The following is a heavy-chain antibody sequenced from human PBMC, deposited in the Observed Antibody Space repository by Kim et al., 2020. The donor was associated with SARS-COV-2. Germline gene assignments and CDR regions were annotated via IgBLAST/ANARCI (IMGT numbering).Heavy chain of an antibody. V-gene: IGHV4-31*03. CDR1: GGSISSGGYY. CDR3: ARIVLMVYAIGGNWFDP. CDR2: IYYSGST. D-gene: IGHD2-8*01. Sequence: SETLSLTCTVSGGSISSGGYYWSWIRQHPGKGLEWIGYIYYSGSTYYNPSLKSRVTISVDTSKNQFSLKLSSVTAADTAVYYCARIVLMVYAIGGNWFDPWGQGTLVTVSS. J-gene: IGHJ5*02.